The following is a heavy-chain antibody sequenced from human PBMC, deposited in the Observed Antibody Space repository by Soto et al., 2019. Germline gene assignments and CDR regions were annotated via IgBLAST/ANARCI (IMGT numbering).Heavy chain of an antibody. D-gene: IGHD6-19*01. CDR2: ISAFNGNT. CDR3: ARDRGVAPPVAGNTHYYYYMDV. V-gene: IGHV1-18*01. J-gene: IGHJ6*03. Sequence: QDQLVQSGAEVKKPGASVTVSCKASGYSFTNYGITWVRQAPGQGLEWLGWISAFNGNTHYAQKVQGRVTMTTDESTSTAYMELRSLRSDDTAVYYCARDRGVAPPVAGNTHYYYYMDVWGKGTTVTVSS. CDR1: GYSFTNYG.